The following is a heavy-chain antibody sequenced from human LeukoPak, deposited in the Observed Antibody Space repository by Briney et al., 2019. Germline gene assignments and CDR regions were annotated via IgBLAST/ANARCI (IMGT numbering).Heavy chain of an antibody. CDR2: IYPGDSDT. CDR1: GYSFTSYW. CDR3: ARPGVPGIAAAGDFDY. J-gene: IGHJ4*02. D-gene: IGHD6-13*01. Sequence: PGESLKISCNGSGYSFTSYWIGWVRQMPGKGLEWMGIIYPGDSDTRYSPSFQGQVTISADKSISTAYLQWSSLKASDTAMYYCARPGVPGIAAAGDFDYWGQGTLVTVSS. V-gene: IGHV5-51*01.